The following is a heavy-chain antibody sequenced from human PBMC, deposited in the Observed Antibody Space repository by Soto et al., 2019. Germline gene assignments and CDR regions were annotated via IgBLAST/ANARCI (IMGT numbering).Heavy chain of an antibody. CDR1: GFTVSSNY. J-gene: IGHJ1*01. CDR2: IYSGGST. Sequence: EVQLVESGGGLIQPGGSLRLSCAASGFTVSSNYMSWVRQAPGKGLEWVSVIYSGGSTYYADSVKARFTISRDNSKNTLYLQMNSLRAEATAVYYCARDRVESGYPEYFQHWGQGTLVTVSS. CDR3: ARDRVESGYPEYFQH. V-gene: IGHV3-53*01. D-gene: IGHD3-22*01.